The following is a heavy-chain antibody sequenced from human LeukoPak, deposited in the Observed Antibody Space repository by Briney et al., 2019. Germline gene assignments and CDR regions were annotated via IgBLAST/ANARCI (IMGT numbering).Heavy chain of an antibody. CDR3: ARGQYRRDY. V-gene: IGHV4-34*01. CDR1: GGSFSGHY. J-gene: IGHJ4*02. D-gene: IGHD2-2*01. Sequence: SETQSLTCAVYGGSFSGHYWSWIRQPPGKGLEWIGEINHSGSTNYNPSLKSRVTISVDTSKNQFSLKLSSVTAADTGVYYCARGQYRRDYWGQGTLATVSS. CDR2: INHSGST.